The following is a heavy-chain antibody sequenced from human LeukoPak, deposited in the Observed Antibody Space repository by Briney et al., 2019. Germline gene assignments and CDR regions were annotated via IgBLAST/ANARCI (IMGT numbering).Heavy chain of an antibody. CDR2: GRGSDAGT. Sequence: GGSLRSSCEASGFTFSSYWMNWVRQAPGKGLNWFSAGRGSDAGTSYADSVKGRFTIYRDNSKNTLYLQMNSLRAEDTAVYYCAKNRGGSYYSGSDYWGQGTLVTVSS. V-gene: IGHV3-23*01. CDR1: GFTFSSYW. J-gene: IGHJ4*02. D-gene: IGHD1-26*01. CDR3: AKNRGGSYYSGSDY.